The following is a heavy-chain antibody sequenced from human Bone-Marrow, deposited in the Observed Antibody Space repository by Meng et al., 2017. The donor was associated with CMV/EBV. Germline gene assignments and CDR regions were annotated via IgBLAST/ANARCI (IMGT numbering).Heavy chain of an antibody. CDR1: GYTFTGYY. D-gene: IGHD3-3*01. J-gene: IGHJ6*02. Sequence: ASVKVSCKASGYTFTGYYMHWVRQAPGQGLEWMGWINPNSGGTNYAQKFQGRVTMTRDTSISTAYMELSRLRSDDTAVYYCARVTKFWSGRIYYYGMAVWGQGTTVNVAS. CDR2: INPNSGGT. V-gene: IGHV1-2*02. CDR3: ARVTKFWSGRIYYYGMAV.